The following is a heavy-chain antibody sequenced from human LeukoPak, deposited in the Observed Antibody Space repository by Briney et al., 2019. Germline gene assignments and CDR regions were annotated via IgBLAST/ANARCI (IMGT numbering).Heavy chain of an antibody. V-gene: IGHV1-18*04. CDR2: ISPYNGDT. Sequence: ASVKVSCKTSGYIFTNYDISWVRQAPGQGLEWMGWISPYNGDTKYAQKFQDRVTMSTDTSTSTTYMELRSLRSDDTAVYYCTRATGGLSDYWGQGTLVTASS. J-gene: IGHJ4*02. CDR3: TRATGGLSDY. CDR1: GYIFTNYD. D-gene: IGHD1-1*01.